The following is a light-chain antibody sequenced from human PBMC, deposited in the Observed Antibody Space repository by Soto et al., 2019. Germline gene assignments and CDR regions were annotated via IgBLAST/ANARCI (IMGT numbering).Light chain of an antibody. Sequence: DIQMTQSPSTLSASVGDRVTITPRASQSISSWLAWYQQKPGKAPKLLIYKASSLESGVPSRFSGSGSGTEFTLTISSLQPDDSATYYCLQDYIYPRTFGQGTKVDIK. V-gene: IGKV1-5*03. J-gene: IGKJ1*01. CDR3: LQDYIYPRT. CDR2: KAS. CDR1: QSISSW.